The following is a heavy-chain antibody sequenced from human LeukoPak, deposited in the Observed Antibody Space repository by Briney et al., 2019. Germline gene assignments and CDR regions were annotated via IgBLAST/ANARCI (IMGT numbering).Heavy chain of an antibody. J-gene: IGHJ5*02. CDR3: ARVKPLANWFDP. V-gene: IGHV4-59*01. CDR1: GGSISYYY. Sequence: PSETLSLTCTVSGGSISYYYWSWIRQPPGKGLEWIGYIYYSGRTNYNPSLKSRVTISVDTSKNQFSLKLTSVTAADTAVYYCARVKPLANWFDPWGQGTLVTVSS. CDR2: IYYSGRT.